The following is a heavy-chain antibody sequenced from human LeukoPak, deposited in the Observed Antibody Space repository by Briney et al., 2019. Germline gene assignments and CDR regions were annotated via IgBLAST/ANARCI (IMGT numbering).Heavy chain of an antibody. CDR2: IYTSGST. CDR1: GGSISSYY. Sequence: SETLSLTCTVSGGSISSYYWSWIRQPAGKGLEWIGRIYTSGSTNYNPSLKSRATMSVDTSKNQFSLKLSSVTAADTAVYYCARDSWQHDAFDIWGQGTMVTVSS. D-gene: IGHD6-13*01. V-gene: IGHV4-4*07. CDR3: ARDSWQHDAFDI. J-gene: IGHJ3*02.